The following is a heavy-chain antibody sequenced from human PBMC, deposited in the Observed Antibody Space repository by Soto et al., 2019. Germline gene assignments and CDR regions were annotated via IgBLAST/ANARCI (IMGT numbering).Heavy chain of an antibody. CDR1: GDSITNYY. Sequence: QVQLQESGPGLVKPSETLSLTCTVSGDSITNYYWSWIRQAPGKGLEWIGYGYYRGNTNYNPSLKIRSTKXVDTSKNQFSLKVSSVTAADTAVYYCARKATHFDYWGQGTLVTVSS. CDR2: GYYRGNT. V-gene: IGHV4-59*01. J-gene: IGHJ4*02. CDR3: ARKATHFDY.